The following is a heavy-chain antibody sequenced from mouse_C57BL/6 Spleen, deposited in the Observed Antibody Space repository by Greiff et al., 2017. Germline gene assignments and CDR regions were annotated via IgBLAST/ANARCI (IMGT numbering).Heavy chain of an antibody. CDR1: GYTFTSYW. Sequence: QVQLQQPGAELVKPGASVKLSCKASGYTFTSYWITWVKQRPGQGLEWIGDIYPGSGSTNYNEKFKSKATLTVDTSSSTSYMQLSSLTSEYSAVYYCARDYYGSSHTFAYWGQGTLVTVSA. CDR3: ARDYYGSSHTFAY. D-gene: IGHD1-1*01. J-gene: IGHJ3*01. V-gene: IGHV1-55*01. CDR2: IYPGSGST.